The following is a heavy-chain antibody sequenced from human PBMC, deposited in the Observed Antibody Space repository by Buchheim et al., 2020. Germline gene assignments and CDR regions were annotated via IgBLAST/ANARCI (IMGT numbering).Heavy chain of an antibody. Sequence: QVQLVESGGGVVQPGRSLRLSCAASGFTFSSYGMHWVRQAPGKGLEWVAVIWYDGSNKYYADSVKGRFTISRNNSKNTLYLQMNSLRAEDTAVYYCAREGYSYGYRWDYGMDVWGQGTT. CDR3: AREGYSYGYRWDYGMDV. V-gene: IGHV3-33*01. J-gene: IGHJ6*02. CDR2: IWYDGSNK. D-gene: IGHD5-18*01. CDR1: GFTFSSYG.